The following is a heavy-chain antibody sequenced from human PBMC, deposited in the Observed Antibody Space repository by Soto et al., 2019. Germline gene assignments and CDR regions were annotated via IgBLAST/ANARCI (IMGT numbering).Heavy chain of an antibody. D-gene: IGHD2-2*01. Sequence: ASVKVSCKASGGTFSSYTISWVRQAPGQGLEWMGRIIPILGIANYAQKFQGRVTITADKSTSTAYMELSSLRSEDTAVYYCARDRVEGGVVVPAAHYYMDVWGKGTTVTVSS. CDR1: GGTFSSYT. CDR3: ARDRVEGGVVVPAAHYYMDV. J-gene: IGHJ6*03. V-gene: IGHV1-69*04. CDR2: IIPILGIA.